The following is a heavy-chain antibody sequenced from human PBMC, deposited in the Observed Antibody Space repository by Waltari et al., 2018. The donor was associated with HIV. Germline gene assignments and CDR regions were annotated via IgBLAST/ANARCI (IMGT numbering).Heavy chain of an antibody. D-gene: IGHD2-2*01. CDR3: ARTPRIVVVPAAIGWFDP. Sequence: QVQLVQSGAEVKKPGSSVKVSCKASGGTFSSYAISWVRQAPGQGLEWMGGIIPIFGTANYAQKFQGRVTITADESTSTAYMELSSLRSEDTAVYYCARTPRIVVVPAAIGWFDPWGQGTLVTVSS. J-gene: IGHJ5*02. V-gene: IGHV1-69*01. CDR2: IIPIFGTA. CDR1: GGTFSSYA.